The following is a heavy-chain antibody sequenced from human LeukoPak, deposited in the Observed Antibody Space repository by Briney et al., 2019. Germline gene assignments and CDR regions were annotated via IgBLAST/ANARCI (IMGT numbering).Heavy chain of an antibody. CDR1: GGSISPYY. D-gene: IGHD3-22*01. Sequence: PSETLSLTCTVSGGSISPYYWSWIRQPPGKGLEWIGYIYYNGITSYKLSLKGRVTISVDTSKKQFALKLSSVTDADTAVYYCATGYYYDNSGYPDALDIWGQGTMVTVSS. CDR2: IYYNGIT. J-gene: IGHJ3*02. CDR3: ATGYYYDNSGYPDALDI. V-gene: IGHV4-59*01.